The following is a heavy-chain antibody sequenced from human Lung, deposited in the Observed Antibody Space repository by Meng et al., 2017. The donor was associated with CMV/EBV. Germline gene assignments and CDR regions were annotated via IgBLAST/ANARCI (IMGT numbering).Heavy chain of an antibody. CDR1: GFTFDDYG. CDR2: ISWNTGNI. V-gene: IGHV3-9*01. CDR3: ARTASASDY. D-gene: IGHD1-1*01. J-gene: IGHJ4*02. Sequence: SXKISCVASGFTFDDYGMHWVRQAPGKGLEWVSGISWNTGNIGNADSVKGRFTISRDNDKNTVYLQMNSMRIEDKALYYCARTASASDYWGRGTRVTVAS.